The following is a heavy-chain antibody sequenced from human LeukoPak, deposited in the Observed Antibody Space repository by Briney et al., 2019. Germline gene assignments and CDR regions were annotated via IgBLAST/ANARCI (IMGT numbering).Heavy chain of an antibody. CDR2: IYHSGST. CDR3: ARHDREEWPERFDY. V-gene: IGHV4-4*02. Sequence: KTSETLSLTCAVSGGSISSSNWWSWVRQPPGKGLEWIGEIYHSGSTNYNPSLKSRVTISVDKSKNQISLKVFSVTAADTAVYYCARHDREEWPERFDYWGQGTLVTVSS. CDR1: GGSISSSNW. J-gene: IGHJ4*02. D-gene: IGHD3-3*01.